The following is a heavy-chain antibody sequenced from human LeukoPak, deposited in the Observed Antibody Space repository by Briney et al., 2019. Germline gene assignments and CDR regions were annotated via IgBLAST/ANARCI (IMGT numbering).Heavy chain of an antibody. CDR2: INPSGGST. D-gene: IGHD6-19*01. CDR1: GFTFTSYY. CDR3: AREIAVAGTCFDY. J-gene: IGHJ4*02. V-gene: IGHV1-46*01. Sequence: ASVKVSCKASGFTFTSYYIHWVRQAPGQGHEWMGKINPSGGSTSYAQKFQGRVTMTRDTSTSTVYMELSSLRSEDTAVYYCAREIAVAGTCFDYWGQGTLVTVSS.